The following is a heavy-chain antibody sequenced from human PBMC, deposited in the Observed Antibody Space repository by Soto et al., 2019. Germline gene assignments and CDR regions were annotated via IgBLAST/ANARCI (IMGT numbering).Heavy chain of an antibody. J-gene: IGHJ4*02. CDR3: ARGGFGSGWLRPSHIAGYFDY. CDR1: GFTFSSYD. V-gene: IGHV3-13*01. Sequence: EVQLVESGGGLVQPGGSLRLSCAASGFTFSSYDMHWVRQATGKGLEWVSAIGTAGDTYYPGSVKGRFTISRENAKNSLYLQMNSLRAEETAVYYCARGGFGSGWLRPSHIAGYFDYWGQGTLVTVSS. D-gene: IGHD5-12*01. CDR2: IGTAGDT.